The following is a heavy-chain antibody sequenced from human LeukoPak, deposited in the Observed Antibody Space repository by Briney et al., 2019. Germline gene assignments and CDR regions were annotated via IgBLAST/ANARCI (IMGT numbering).Heavy chain of an antibody. CDR2: IYYSGST. CDR3: ARGGQYCSGGSCYSGDNNWFDP. Sequence: SETLSLTCTVSGGSISSGGYYWSWIRQHPGRGLEWIVYIYYSGSTYDNPSLKSRITISVYTAKNQFSLKLSSVAAAGPAFYYCARGGQYCSGGSCYSGDNNWFDPWGQGTLVTVSS. CDR1: GGSISSGGYY. D-gene: IGHD2-15*01. V-gene: IGHV4-31*03. J-gene: IGHJ5*02.